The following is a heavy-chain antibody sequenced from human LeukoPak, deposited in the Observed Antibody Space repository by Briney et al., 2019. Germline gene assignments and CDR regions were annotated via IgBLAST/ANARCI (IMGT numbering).Heavy chain of an antibody. Sequence: SETLSLTCTVSGGSISSYYWSWIRQPPGKGLEWIGYIYDSGSTNYNPSLKSRVTISVDTSKNQFSLNLNSVTAADTAVYYCARQRRGDIWAKGQWSPSPQ. CDR3: ARQRRGDI. CDR1: GGSISSYY. J-gene: IGHJ3*02. V-gene: IGHV4-59*08. CDR2: IYDSGST.